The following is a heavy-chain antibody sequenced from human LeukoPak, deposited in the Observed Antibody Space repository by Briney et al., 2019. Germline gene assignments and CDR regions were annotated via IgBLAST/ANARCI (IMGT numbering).Heavy chain of an antibody. Sequence: GGSLRLSCAASGFTFSSYAVSWVRQAPGKGLEWVSAISGSGGSTYYADSVKGRFTISRDNSKNTLYLQMNSLRAEDTAVYYCATGGSSWYSGGYWGQGTLVTVSS. CDR3: ATGGSSWYSGGY. V-gene: IGHV3-23*01. D-gene: IGHD6-13*01. J-gene: IGHJ4*02. CDR2: ISGSGGST. CDR1: GFTFSSYA.